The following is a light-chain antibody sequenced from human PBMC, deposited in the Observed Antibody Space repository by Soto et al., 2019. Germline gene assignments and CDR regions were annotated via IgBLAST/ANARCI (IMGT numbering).Light chain of an antibody. CDR2: EVN. Sequence: QSALTQPASVSGSPGQSITISCTGTSSDVGSYNLVSWYQHHPDEAPKLIIYEVNKRPSGVSNRLSGSKSGNTASLTISGLQAEDEADYYCCSYAGSSSFYVFGSGTKVTVL. V-gene: IGLV2-23*02. CDR3: CSYAGSSSFYV. CDR1: SSDVGSYNL. J-gene: IGLJ1*01.